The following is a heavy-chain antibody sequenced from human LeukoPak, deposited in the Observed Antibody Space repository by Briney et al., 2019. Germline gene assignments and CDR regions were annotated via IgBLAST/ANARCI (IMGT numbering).Heavy chain of an antibody. CDR1: GFTYSSYS. Sequence: GGSLRLSCAVSGFTYSSYSMNWVRQVPGKGLEWVSSISGSSSYIYYADSVKGRFTISRDNAKNSLYLQMNSLRAEDTAVYYCARDQGDYFDYWGQGTLVTVSS. V-gene: IGHV3-21*01. CDR3: ARDQGDYFDY. CDR2: ISGSSSYI. J-gene: IGHJ4*02.